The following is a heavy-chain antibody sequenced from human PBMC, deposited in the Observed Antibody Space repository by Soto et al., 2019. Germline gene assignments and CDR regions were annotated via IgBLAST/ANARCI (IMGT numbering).Heavy chain of an antibody. CDR3: ARKTADYYDSSGYYRGYYYYYGMDV. V-gene: IGHV1-69*06. CDR2: IIPIFGTA. CDR1: GGTFTRPS. Sequence: ASVKVPCKASGGTFTRPSISWVRQAPGKGLEWMGGIIPIFGTANYAQKFQGRVTITADKSTSTAYMELSSLRSEDTAVYYCARKTADYYDSSGYYRGYYYYYGMDVWGQGTTVTVSS. J-gene: IGHJ6*02. D-gene: IGHD3-22*01.